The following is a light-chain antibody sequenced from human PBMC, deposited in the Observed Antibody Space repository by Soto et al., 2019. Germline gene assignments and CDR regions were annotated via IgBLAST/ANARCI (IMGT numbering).Light chain of an antibody. CDR2: DAS. Sequence: MTQSPLSLPVTPLEPASFSCMSSQDISNYLNWYQQKPGKAPKLLIYDASNLETGVPSRFSGSGSGTDFTFTISSLQPEDIATYYCQQYDNLPLTFGGGTKVDIK. CDR1: QDISNY. J-gene: IGKJ4*01. V-gene: IGKV1-33*01. CDR3: QQYDNLPLT.